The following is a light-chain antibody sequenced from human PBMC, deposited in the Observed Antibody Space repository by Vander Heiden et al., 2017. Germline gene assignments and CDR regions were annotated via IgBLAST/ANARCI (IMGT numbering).Light chain of an antibody. CDR2: RNN. CDR3: AAWDDSLSGPHVG. Sequence: QSVLTQPPSASGTPGQRVTISCSGSSSNIGRNYVYWYQQLPGTAPKLVIYRNNQRPSGVPDRFSGSKSGTSASLTISGLRSEDEADDYCAAWDDSLSGPHVGFGGGTKLTVL. J-gene: IGLJ2*01. CDR1: SSNIGRNY. V-gene: IGLV1-47*01.